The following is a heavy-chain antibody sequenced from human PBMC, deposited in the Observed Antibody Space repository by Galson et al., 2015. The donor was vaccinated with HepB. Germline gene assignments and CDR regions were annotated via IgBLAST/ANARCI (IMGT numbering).Heavy chain of an antibody. J-gene: IGHJ4*02. CDR1: GFTFDDYA. Sequence: SLRLSCAASGFTFDDYAMHWVRQAPGKGLEWASGISWNSALKEYADSVKGRFTTSRANAKNSLYLQMNSLRAEDTALYYCAKSLGILTGYLSFDYRGQGTLVTVSS. CDR2: ISWNSALK. CDR3: AKSLGILTGYLSFDY. V-gene: IGHV3-9*01. D-gene: IGHD3-9*01.